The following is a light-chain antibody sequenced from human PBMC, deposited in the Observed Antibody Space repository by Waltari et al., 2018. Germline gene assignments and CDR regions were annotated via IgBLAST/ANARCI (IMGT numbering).Light chain of an antibody. J-gene: IGLJ1*01. CDR3: QAWDSSTYV. V-gene: IGLV3-1*01. Sequence: SYELTQPPSVSVSPGQTASITCSGDKMGDKYTSWYQQKPGQSPVLVLVYDSKRPSGIPERFSGSNSGNAATLAIRGTQDMDEADYYCQAWDSSTYVFGSGTTVTVL. CDR2: YDS. CDR1: KMGDKY.